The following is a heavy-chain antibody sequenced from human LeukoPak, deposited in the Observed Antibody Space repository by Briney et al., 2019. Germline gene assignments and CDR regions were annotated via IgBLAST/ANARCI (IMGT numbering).Heavy chain of an antibody. V-gene: IGHV3-33*01. D-gene: IGHD6-19*01. CDR2: IWYDGSNK. Sequence: GGSLRLSCAASRFTFSSYGMHWVRQAPRKGLEWAAVIWYDGSNKYYADSVKGRFTISRDNSKNTLYLQMNSLRAEDTAAYYCAREAVAYYYGMDVWGQGTTVTVSS. CDR3: AREAVAYYYGMDV. CDR1: RFTFSSYG. J-gene: IGHJ6*02.